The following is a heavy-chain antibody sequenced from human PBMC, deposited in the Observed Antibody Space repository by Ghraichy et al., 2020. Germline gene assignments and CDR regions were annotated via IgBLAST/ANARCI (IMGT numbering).Heavy chain of an antibody. Sequence: SETLSPTCAVSGDSISKSHWWSWVRQPPGRGLEWIGEIYRGGTTAYSPSLNSRVTISLDESKSQFSLHLSSLTAADTAVYFCARRASGGTSYVYYFDYWGQGTLVTVSS. CDR3: ARRASGGTSYVYYFDY. CDR1: GDSISKSHW. D-gene: IGHD3-10*01. CDR2: IYRGGTT. V-gene: IGHV4-4*02. J-gene: IGHJ4*02.